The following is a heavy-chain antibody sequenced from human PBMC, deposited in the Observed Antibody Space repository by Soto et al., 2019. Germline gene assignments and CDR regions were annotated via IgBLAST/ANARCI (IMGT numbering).Heavy chain of an antibody. CDR3: ARADYDILTGLVYGMDV. J-gene: IGHJ6*02. V-gene: IGHV1-18*01. CDR1: GYTFTSYG. Sequence: ASVKVSCKASGYTFTSYGISWVRQAPGQGLEWMGWISAYNGNTNYAQKLQGRVTTTTDTSTSTAYMELRSLRSDDTAVYYCARADYDILTGLVYGMDVWGQGTTVTVSS. D-gene: IGHD3-9*01. CDR2: ISAYNGNT.